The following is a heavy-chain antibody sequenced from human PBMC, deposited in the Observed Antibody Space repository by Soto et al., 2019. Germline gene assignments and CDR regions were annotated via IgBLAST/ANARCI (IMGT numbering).Heavy chain of an antibody. D-gene: IGHD2-15*01. CDR2: IYYSGST. CDR3: ARHGKVVVARFDY. V-gene: IGHV4-59*08. Sequence: SETLSLTCTVSGGSISSYYWSWIRQPPGKGLEWIGYIYYSGSTNYNPSLKSRVTISVDTSKNQSSLKLSSVTAADTAVYYCARHGKVVVARFDYWGQGTLVTV. CDR1: GGSISSYY. J-gene: IGHJ4*02.